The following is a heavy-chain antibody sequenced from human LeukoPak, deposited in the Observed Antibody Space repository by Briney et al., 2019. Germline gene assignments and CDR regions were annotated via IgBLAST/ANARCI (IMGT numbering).Heavy chain of an antibody. V-gene: IGHV3-11*01. D-gene: IGHD2-15*01. J-gene: IGHJ4*03. CDR3: ARVLRYCSGGNCYF. CDR2: ISRSCRTK. Sequence: KGLEWFSSISRSCRTKYYADSVKGRFPISRDNAKNSLFLQMNSLRAEDTAVYYCARVLRYCSGGNCYF.